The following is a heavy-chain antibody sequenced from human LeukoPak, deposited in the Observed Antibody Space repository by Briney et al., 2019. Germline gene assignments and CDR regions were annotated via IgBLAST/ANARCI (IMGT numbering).Heavy chain of an antibody. CDR2: IYSGGST. CDR3: AREYTGVDY. J-gene: IGHJ4*02. Sequence: GGSLRLSCAASGFTASSNYMSWVRQAPGRGLEWVSVIYSGGSTYYADSVKGRFTISRDNSKNTLYLQMNSLRAEDTAVYYCAREYTGVDYWGQGTLVTVSS. CDR1: GFTASSNY. V-gene: IGHV3-53*01. D-gene: IGHD2-2*02.